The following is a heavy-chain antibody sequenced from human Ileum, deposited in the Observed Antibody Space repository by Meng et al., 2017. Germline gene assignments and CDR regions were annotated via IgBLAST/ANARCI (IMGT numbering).Heavy chain of an antibody. CDR2: TYYRSKWYS. D-gene: IGHD3-3*01. CDR3: ASGSGSLDY. V-gene: IGHV6-1*01. CDR1: GGSVSSNIAA. Sequence: QVELQQSGPGLVKPSQTLSLTCAVSGGSVSSNIAAWNWIRQSPLRGLEWLGRTYYRSKWYSEYAVSVKSRISITPDTYKNQFSLQMNSVTPEDTAVYYCASGSGSLDYWGPGTLVTASS. J-gene: IGHJ4*02.